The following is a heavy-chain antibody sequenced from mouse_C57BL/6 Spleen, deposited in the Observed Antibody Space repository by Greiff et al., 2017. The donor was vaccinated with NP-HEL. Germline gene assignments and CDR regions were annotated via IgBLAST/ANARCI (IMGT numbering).Heavy chain of an antibody. V-gene: IGHV14-4*01. CDR3: TVSFAY. CDR1: GFNIKDDY. CDR2: IDPENGDT. J-gene: IGHJ3*01. Sequence: DVHLVESGAELVRPGASVKLSCTASGFNIKDDYMHWVKQRPEQGLEWIGWIDPENGDTEYASKFQGKATITADTSSNTAYLQLSSLTSEDTAVYYCTVSFAYWGQGTLVTVSA.